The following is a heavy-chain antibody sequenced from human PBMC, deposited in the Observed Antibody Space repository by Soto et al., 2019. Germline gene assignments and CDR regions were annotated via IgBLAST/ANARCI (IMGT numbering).Heavy chain of an antibody. J-gene: IGHJ4*02. D-gene: IGHD2-2*02. Sequence: EVQLVESGGGLVKPGGSLRLSCAASGFTFSNAWMSWVRQAPGKGLEWVGRIKSKTDGGTTDYAAPVKGRFTISRDDSKNTLYLQMNSLKTEDTAVYYCTTDVQGAVFSAIPDYWGQGILVTVSS. V-gene: IGHV3-15*01. CDR2: IKSKTDGGTT. CDR3: TTDVQGAVFSAIPDY. CDR1: GFTFSNAW.